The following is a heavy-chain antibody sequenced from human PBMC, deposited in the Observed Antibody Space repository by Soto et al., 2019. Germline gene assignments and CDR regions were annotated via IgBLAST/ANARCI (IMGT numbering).Heavy chain of an antibody. Sequence: GGSLRLSCAASGFTFSSSAMSWVRQAPGKGLEWVSAISDSGASTYYADSVKGRFTISRDNSKNTLYLQMNSPRAEDTALYYCAKVFQYYYGMDVWGQGTTVTVSS. CDR3: AKVFQYYYGMDV. V-gene: IGHV3-23*01. CDR1: GFTFSSSA. J-gene: IGHJ6*02. CDR2: ISDSGAST.